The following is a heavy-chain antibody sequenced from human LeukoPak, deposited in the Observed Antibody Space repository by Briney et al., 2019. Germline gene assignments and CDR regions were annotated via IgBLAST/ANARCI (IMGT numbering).Heavy chain of an antibody. CDR1: GGTFSSHA. Sequence: GASVKVSCKASGGTFSSHAISWVRQAPGQGLEWMGGIIPIFGTANYAQKFQGRVTITADESTSTAYMELSSLRSEDTAVYYCAKRSDSTSYYYYGMDVWGQGTTVTVSS. CDR3: AKRSDSTSYYYYGMDV. J-gene: IGHJ6*02. CDR2: IIPIFGTA. D-gene: IGHD6-6*01. V-gene: IGHV1-69*13.